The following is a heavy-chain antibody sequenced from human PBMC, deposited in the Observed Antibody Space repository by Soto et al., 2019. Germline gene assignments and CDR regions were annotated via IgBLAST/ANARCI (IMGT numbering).Heavy chain of an antibody. CDR1: GLTFGVYA. J-gene: IGHJ6*02. CDR2: IRSKGYGGTR. D-gene: IGHD5-18*01. CDR3: TREEYSYGYGSYYYYYGMDV. V-gene: IGHV3-49*03. Sequence: GAVRLSCTASGLTFGVYAMSWFRQARGEGLDRVVFIRSKGYGGTRESAASAKGRFTISRDDSKSIAYLQMNSLKTEDTAVYYCTREEYSYGYGSYYYYYGMDVWGQGTTVTVSS.